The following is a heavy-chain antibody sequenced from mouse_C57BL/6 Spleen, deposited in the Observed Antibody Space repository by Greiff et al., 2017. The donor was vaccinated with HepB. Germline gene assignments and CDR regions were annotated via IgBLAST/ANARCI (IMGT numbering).Heavy chain of an antibody. J-gene: IGHJ2*01. CDR1: GFTFSSYA. D-gene: IGHD3-2*02. Sequence: EVQGVESGEGLVKPGGSLKLSCAASGFTFSSYAMSWVRQTPEKRLEWVAYISSGGDYIYYADTVKGRFTISRDNARNTLYLQMSSLKSEDTAMYYCTRTLDSSGYVGDYWGQGTTLTVSS. V-gene: IGHV5-9-1*02. CDR2: ISSGGDYI. CDR3: TRTLDSSGYVGDY.